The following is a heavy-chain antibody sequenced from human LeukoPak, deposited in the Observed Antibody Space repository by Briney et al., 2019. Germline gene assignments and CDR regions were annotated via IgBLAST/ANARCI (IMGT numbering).Heavy chain of an antibody. CDR2: IYYSGST. Sequence: SETLSLTCTVSGGSISSYYWSWIRQPPGKGLEWIGYIYYSGSTNYNPSLKSRVTFSVDTSKNQFSLRLSSVTAADTAVYYCAGGLKWLSFDSWGQGTLVTVSS. V-gene: IGHV4-59*01. CDR3: AGGLKWLSFDS. D-gene: IGHD6-19*01. CDR1: GGSISSYY. J-gene: IGHJ4*02.